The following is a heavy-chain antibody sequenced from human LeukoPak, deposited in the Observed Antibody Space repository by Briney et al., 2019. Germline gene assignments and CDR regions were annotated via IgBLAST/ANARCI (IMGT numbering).Heavy chain of an antibody. V-gene: IGHV3-33*01. CDR1: GFPFTDYG. J-gene: IGHJ4*02. D-gene: IGHD6-13*01. CDR2: IWYDGRSQ. Sequence: GGSLRLSCTASGFPFTDYGMHWVRQVPGKGLEWVAVIWYDGRSQYYADSVKGRFTISRDNSKTTLYLQMNSLRAEDTALYYCASTKAGILYYSDSWGQGTLVTVSS. CDR3: ASTKAGILYYSDS.